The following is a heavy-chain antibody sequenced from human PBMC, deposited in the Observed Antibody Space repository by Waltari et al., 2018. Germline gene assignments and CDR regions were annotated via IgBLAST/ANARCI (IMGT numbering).Heavy chain of an antibody. CDR2: INPILDTA. CDR3: ATMSTGFDY. Sequence: QVQLVQSGAEVKKPGSSVKVSCKASGGNFSNYTISWVRQAPGQGLEWMGGINPILDTAKNAQKFQGRVTITADESTSTAYMELSSLRSEDTAVYYCATMSTGFDYWGQGTLVTVSS. J-gene: IGHJ4*02. CDR1: GGNFSNYT. V-gene: IGHV1-69*01. D-gene: IGHD4-4*01.